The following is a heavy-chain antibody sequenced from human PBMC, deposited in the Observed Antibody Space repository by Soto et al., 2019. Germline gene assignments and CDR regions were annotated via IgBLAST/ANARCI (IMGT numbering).Heavy chain of an antibody. CDR2: AYYRSQWYY. CDR3: TKQKGDSRTYNGMAV. V-gene: IGHV6-1*01. Sequence: SQTLSLTCAISGDGVSSHSAAWNWIRQSPSRGLEWLGRAYYRSQWYYDSAVSVRSRITVIPDTSKNQFSLQLNSVTPEDTAVYYCTKQKGDSRTYNGMAVWGQGTTVTVSS. D-gene: IGHD2-21*02. CDR1: GDGVSSHSAA. J-gene: IGHJ6*02.